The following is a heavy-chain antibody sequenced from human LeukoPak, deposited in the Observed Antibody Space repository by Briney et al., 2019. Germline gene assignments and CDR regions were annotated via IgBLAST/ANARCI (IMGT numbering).Heavy chain of an antibody. CDR3: AREGAYCSGTDCFATTVDA. Sequence: SETLSLTCTVSGGSISSSSYYWGWIRQPPGKGLEWIGSIYYSGSTYYNPSLKSRVTISVDTSKNQFSLKLSSVTAADTATYYCAREGAYCSGTDCFATTVDAWGPGALVTVSS. J-gene: IGHJ5*02. CDR1: GGSISSSSYY. D-gene: IGHD2-2*01. V-gene: IGHV4-39*02. CDR2: IYYSGST.